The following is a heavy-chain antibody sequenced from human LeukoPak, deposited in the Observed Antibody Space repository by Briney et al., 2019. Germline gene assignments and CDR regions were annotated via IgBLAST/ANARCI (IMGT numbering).Heavy chain of an antibody. D-gene: IGHD6-25*01. J-gene: IGHJ6*03. Sequence: GGSLRLSCAASGFTFSNYGMHWVRQAPGKGLEWVAVISYDGSNKYYADSVKGRFTISRDNSKNTLYLQMNSLRAEDTAVYYCASSASNYYYYMDVWGKGTTVTVSS. V-gene: IGHV3-30*03. CDR3: ASSASNYYYYMDV. CDR2: ISYDGSNK. CDR1: GFTFSNYG.